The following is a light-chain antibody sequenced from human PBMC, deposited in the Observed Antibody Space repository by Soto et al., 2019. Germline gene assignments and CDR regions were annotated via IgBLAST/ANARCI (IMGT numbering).Light chain of an antibody. Sequence: QSVLTQPASVSGSPGQSITISCTGTSSDVGDYNYVSWYQQVPGKAPKVMIYEVSNRPSGVSNRFSGSKSGITASLTISGLQAEDEADYYCSSYTSSSPYVFGTGTKVTVL. J-gene: IGLJ1*01. CDR3: SSYTSSSPYV. CDR2: EVS. V-gene: IGLV2-14*01. CDR1: SSDVGDYNY.